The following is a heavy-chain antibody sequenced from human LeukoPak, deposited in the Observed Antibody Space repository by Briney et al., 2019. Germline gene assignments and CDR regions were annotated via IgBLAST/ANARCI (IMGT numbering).Heavy chain of an antibody. CDR3: AKEGTASKPSDLDY. D-gene: IGHD1/OR15-1a*01. CDR2: IRYDGSNK. J-gene: IGHJ4*02. Sequence: GGSLRLSCAASGLIFSDYGMHWVRQAPGKGLQWVAFIRYDGSNKYYLDSVKGRFTISRDSSKNTLYLQMNSLRAEDTAVYYCAKEGTASKPSDLDYWGQGTLVTVSS. V-gene: IGHV3-30*02. CDR1: GLIFSDYG.